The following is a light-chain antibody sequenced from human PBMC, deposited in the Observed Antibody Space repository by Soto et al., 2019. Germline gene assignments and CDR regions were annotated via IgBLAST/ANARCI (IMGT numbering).Light chain of an antibody. Sequence: EIVLTQSPDTLSLSPGNRATLSCTASQRIGSNSLAWFQQKPDQAPTLLIYGGSARVPGIPDRFSGSGSGTDFTLTISRLEPEDFAVYYCRQYAKIPLTFGGGTKVEIK. CDR1: QRIGSNS. CDR2: GGS. V-gene: IGKV3-20*01. J-gene: IGKJ4*01. CDR3: RQYAKIPLT.